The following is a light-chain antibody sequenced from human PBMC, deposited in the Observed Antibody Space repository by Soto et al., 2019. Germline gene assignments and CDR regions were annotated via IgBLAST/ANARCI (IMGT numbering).Light chain of an antibody. CDR1: QSVSSN. CDR3: QQYNNWPGT. J-gene: IGKJ1*01. CDR2: GAS. V-gene: IGKV3-15*01. Sequence: EIVMTQSPATLSVSPGERATLSYRASQSVSSNLAWYQQKPGRAPRLLIYGASTRATGIPARFSGSGSGTEFTLTISSLQSEDFAVYYCQQYNNWPGTFGQGTKVEIK.